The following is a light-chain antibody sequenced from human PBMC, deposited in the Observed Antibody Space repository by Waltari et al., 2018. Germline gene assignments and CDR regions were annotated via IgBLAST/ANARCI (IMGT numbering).Light chain of an antibody. V-gene: IGKV4-1*01. Sequence: DIVLTQSPDSLAVSLGERATINCKSSQSVLSSSNNKNYLGWYQQRQGQPPKLLITWASTRAAWVPDRFSGSGSVTDYALTISRLQAEDVAVYCCQQCYTVPYTFGHGTKLK. CDR2: WAS. CDR1: QSVLSSSNNKNY. CDR3: QQCYTVPYT. J-gene: IGKJ2*01.